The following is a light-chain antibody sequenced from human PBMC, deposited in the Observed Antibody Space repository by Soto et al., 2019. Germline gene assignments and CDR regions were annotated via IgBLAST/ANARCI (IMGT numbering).Light chain of an antibody. Sequence: QSALTQPASVSGSPGQSITISCTGTSSGVGGYNNVSWYQQHPGKAPKLMIYEVSNRPSGVSNRFSGSKSGNTASLTISGLQAEDEADYYCSSYTSSSTRVFGGGTKLTVL. CDR3: SSYTSSSTRV. CDR1: SSGVGGYNN. V-gene: IGLV2-14*01. CDR2: EVS. J-gene: IGLJ3*02.